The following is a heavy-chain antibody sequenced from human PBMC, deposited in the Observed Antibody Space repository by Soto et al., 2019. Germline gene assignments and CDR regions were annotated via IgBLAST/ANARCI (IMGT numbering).Heavy chain of an antibody. CDR3: ARVEDYFDSSGYNH. CDR2: ISDFNGNI. J-gene: IGHJ4*02. Sequence: EASVKVSCKASGYTFTSYGITWVRQAPGQGLEWMGLISDFNGNIKYAQKFQGRATMTTDTSTSTAYMELRSLGSDDTAVYYCARVEDYFDSSGYNHWGQGTLVTVSS. CDR1: GYTFTSYG. V-gene: IGHV1-18*04. D-gene: IGHD3-22*01.